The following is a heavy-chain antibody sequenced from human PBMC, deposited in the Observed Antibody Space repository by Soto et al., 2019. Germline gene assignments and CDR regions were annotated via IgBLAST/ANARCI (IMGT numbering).Heavy chain of an antibody. CDR3: ARGGDIAARPEGEVYYGVEV. CDR1: GFTFRNYA. CDR2: ISFDSSNK. Sequence: QVQLVESGGGVVQPGRSLRVSCVASGFTFRNYAIHWVRQAPGKGLEWVAVISFDSSNKYYADSVKGRFTISRDNSKNTLDLQMNSLRTEDTAVDYCARGGDIAARPEGEVYYGVEVWGQGTTVTVSS. V-gene: IGHV3-30*04. J-gene: IGHJ6*02. D-gene: IGHD6-6*01.